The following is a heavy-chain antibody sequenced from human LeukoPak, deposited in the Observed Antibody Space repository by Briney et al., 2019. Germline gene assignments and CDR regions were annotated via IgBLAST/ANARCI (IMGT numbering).Heavy chain of an antibody. V-gene: IGHV4-59*01. D-gene: IGHD6-13*01. CDR3: ARKAAAGIPPLYNWFDP. J-gene: IGHJ5*02. Sequence: SETLSLTCTVSGGSITNYYWSWIRQPPGKGLEWIGYIYYTGGTTYNPSQRSRVTISVDTSKNQLSLKLTSVTPADAAVYYWARKAAAGIPPLYNWFDPWGQGTLVTVSA. CDR1: GGSITNYY. CDR2: IYYTGGT.